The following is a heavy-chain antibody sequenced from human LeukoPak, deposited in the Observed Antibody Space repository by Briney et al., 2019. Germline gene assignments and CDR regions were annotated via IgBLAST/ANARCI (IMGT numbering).Heavy chain of an antibody. J-gene: IGHJ4*02. CDR1: GGSISSSDYY. D-gene: IGHD1-26*01. CDR2: ISSSGSS. Sequence: SETLSLTCTVSGGSISSSDYYWGWIRQPPGKGLEWIGAISSSGSSYYNPSLKSRVTISVDSSKNQFSLKLSSVTAADTAVYYCARRTSNPVGAIDYWGQGTLATVSS. V-gene: IGHV4-39*01. CDR3: ARRTSNPVGAIDY.